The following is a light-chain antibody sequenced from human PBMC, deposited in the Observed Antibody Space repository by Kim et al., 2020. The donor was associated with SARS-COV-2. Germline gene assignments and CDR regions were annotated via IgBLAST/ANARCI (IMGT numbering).Light chain of an antibody. CDR1: RSGSTH. Sequence: SVATGERATLFCRASRSGSTHVAGYQPRPVQTSRPFICGASPRATGVPARFSGSGSGTDFTLTIGGLQSEDFAVYFCQQYNRWPYTFGQGTKLAI. CDR2: GAS. CDR3: QQYNRWPYT. J-gene: IGKJ2*01. V-gene: IGKV3-15*01.